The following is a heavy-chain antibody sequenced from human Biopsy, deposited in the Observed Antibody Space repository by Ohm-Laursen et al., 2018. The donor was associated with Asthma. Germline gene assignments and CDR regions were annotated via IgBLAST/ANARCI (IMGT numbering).Heavy chain of an antibody. J-gene: IGHJ4*02. Sequence: SLRLSCAASGFTFSHYGMHWVRQAPGKGLDWVAVISFDGSNKNYTDSVKGRITISRDNSRNTLHLQMNSLRAEDTAVYYCAKDVFPGWELRRGPDYWGQGTLVTVSS. CDR1: GFTFSHYG. D-gene: IGHD1-26*01. CDR2: ISFDGSNK. V-gene: IGHV3-30*18. CDR3: AKDVFPGWELRRGPDY.